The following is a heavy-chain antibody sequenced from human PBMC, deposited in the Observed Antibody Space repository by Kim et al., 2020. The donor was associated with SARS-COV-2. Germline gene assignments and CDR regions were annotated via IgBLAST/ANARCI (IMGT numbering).Heavy chain of an antibody. V-gene: IGHV4-39*01. CDR1: GVSISSSSYY. J-gene: IGHJ4*02. CDR2: IYYTGST. Sequence: SETLSLTCTVSGVSISSSSYYWGWIRQPPGKGLEWIGSIYYTGSTYYNPSLKSRVTMSVDASKNQFSLKLSSVTAADTAVYYCARDRSGYYYDFDYWGQGTLVTVSS. D-gene: IGHD3-22*01. CDR3: ARDRSGYYYDFDY.